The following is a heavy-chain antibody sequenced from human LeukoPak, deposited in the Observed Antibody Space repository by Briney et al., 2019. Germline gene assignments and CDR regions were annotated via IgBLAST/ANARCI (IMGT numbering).Heavy chain of an antibody. CDR3: TKGTYYYDSSGYYYYN. CDR1: GFTFSGYG. D-gene: IGHD3-22*01. V-gene: IGHV3-30*02. J-gene: IGHJ4*02. CDR2: IRNDGSNK. Sequence: GGSLRLSCAASGFTFSGYGMHWVRQAPGKGLEWVAFIRNDGSNKDYADAVKGRFTIFRDNSKNTLYLQMNSLRAEDTAVYYCTKGTYYYDSSGYYYYNWGQGTLVTVSS.